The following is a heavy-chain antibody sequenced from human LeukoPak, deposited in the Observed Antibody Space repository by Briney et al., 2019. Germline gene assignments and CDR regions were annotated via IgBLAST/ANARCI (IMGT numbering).Heavy chain of an antibody. CDR2: INNDGSTA. V-gene: IGHV3-74*01. Sequence: PGGSLRLSCAASGFTFTNHWMHWVRQAPGKGLVSVSHINNDGSTATYADSVKGRFTISRDNAKNTVFLQMNSLRAEDTAVYFCTRDRSLSFDYWGQGTLVTVSS. CDR3: TRDRSLSFDY. J-gene: IGHJ4*02. CDR1: GFTFTNHW.